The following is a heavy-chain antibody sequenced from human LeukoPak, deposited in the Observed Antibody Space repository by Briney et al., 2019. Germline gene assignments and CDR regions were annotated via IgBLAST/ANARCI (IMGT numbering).Heavy chain of an antibody. Sequence: ASVKVSCKASGYTFTSYYMHWVRQAPGQGLEWMGIINPSGGSTSYAQKFQGRVTMTRDTSTSTVYMELSSLGSEDTAVYYCARETTGPYYYDSSGYFDYWGQGTLVTVSS. V-gene: IGHV1-46*01. CDR3: ARETTGPYYYDSSGYFDY. CDR2: INPSGGST. D-gene: IGHD3-22*01. J-gene: IGHJ4*02. CDR1: GYTFTSYY.